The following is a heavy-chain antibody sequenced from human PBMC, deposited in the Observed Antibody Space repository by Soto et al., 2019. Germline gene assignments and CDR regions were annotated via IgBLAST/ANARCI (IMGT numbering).Heavy chain of an antibody. CDR3: AKDIGTHYYGSGTGMDV. CDR1: GFPFDDYT. CDR2: ISWDGGST. J-gene: IGHJ6*02. Sequence: PGGSLRLSCAASGFPFDDYTMHWVRQAPGKGLEWVSLISWDGGSTYYADSVKGRFTISRDNSKNSLYLQMNSLRTEDTALYYCAKDIGTHYYGSGTGMDVWGQGTTVTVSS. V-gene: IGHV3-43*01. D-gene: IGHD3-10*01.